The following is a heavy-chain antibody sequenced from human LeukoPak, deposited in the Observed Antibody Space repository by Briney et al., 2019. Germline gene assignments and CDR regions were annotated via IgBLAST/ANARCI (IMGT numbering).Heavy chain of an antibody. J-gene: IGHJ4*02. V-gene: IGHV3-7*04. CDR2: IKQDGSEK. Sequence: GGSLRLSCAASGFTFSSYSMNWVRQAPGKGLEWVANIKQDGSEKYYVDSVKGRFTISRDNAKNSLYLQMNSLRAEDTAVYYCAMDPEFSAGGNYWGQGTLVTVSS. CDR3: AMDPEFSAGGNY. CDR1: GFTFSSYS. D-gene: IGHD3-16*01.